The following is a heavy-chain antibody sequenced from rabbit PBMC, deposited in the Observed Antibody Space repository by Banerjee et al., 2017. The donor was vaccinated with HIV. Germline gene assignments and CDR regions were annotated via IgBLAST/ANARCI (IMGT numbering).Heavy chain of an antibody. J-gene: IGHJ4*01. CDR3: VRDLTNDPGAGRYFNL. V-gene: IGHV1S45*01. CDR2: IHTGDGST. CDR1: GFDFSSYW. Sequence: QQQLEESGGGLVKPEGSLTLTCKASGFDFSSYWICWVRQAPGKGLEWIGCIHTGDGSTYYASWAKGRFTISKAASTTVTLQRTSLTAADTATYCCVRDLTNDPGAGRYFNLWGPGTLVTVS. D-gene: IGHD7-1*01.